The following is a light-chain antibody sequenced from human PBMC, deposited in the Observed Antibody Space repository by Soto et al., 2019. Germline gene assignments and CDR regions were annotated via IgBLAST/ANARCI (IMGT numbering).Light chain of an antibody. CDR3: AAWDDSLSVNV. CDR2: RNN. CDR1: SSNIGSNY. Sequence: QYVLTQPPSAYGTPGQRVTISCSGSSSNIGSNYVYWYQQLPGTAPKLLIYRNNQRPSGVPDRFSGSKSGTSASLAISGLRSEDEADYYCAAWDDSLSVNVFGTGTKLTVL. J-gene: IGLJ1*01. V-gene: IGLV1-47*01.